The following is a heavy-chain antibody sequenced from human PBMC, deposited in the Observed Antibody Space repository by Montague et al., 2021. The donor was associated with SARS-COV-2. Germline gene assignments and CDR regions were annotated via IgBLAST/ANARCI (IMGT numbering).Heavy chain of an antibody. Sequence: TLSLTCTVSGGSISSGGYYWSWIRQHPGKGLEWIGYIYYSGSTYYNPSLESRVTISVDTSKNQFSPKLSSVTAADTAVYYCARAPATIFGVVKQIDYWGQGTLVTVSS. V-gene: IGHV4-31*03. D-gene: IGHD3-3*01. J-gene: IGHJ4*02. CDR2: IYYSGST. CDR1: GGSISSGGYY. CDR3: ARAPATIFGVVKQIDY.